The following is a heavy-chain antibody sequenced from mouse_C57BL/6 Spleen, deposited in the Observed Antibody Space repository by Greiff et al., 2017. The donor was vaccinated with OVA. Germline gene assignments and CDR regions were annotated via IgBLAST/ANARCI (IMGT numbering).Heavy chain of an antibody. Sequence: EVMLVESGGGLVKPGGSLKLSCAASGFTFSDYGMHWVRQAPEKGLEWVAYISSGSSTIYYADTVKGRFTISRDNAKNTLFLQMTSLRSEDTAMYYCARPIYYYGSSYAMDYWGQGTSVTVSS. J-gene: IGHJ4*01. D-gene: IGHD1-1*01. CDR2: ISSGSSTI. CDR1: GFTFSDYG. V-gene: IGHV5-17*01. CDR3: ARPIYYYGSSYAMDY.